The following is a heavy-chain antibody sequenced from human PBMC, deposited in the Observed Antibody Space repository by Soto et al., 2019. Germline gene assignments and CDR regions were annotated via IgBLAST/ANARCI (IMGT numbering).Heavy chain of an antibody. CDR2: INHSGST. Sequence: SETLSLTCSVSGASIYNGGYYWSWIRQPPGKGLEWIGEINHSGSTNYNPSLKSRVTISVDTSKNQFSLKLSSVTAADTAVYYCASFFVSQTPDNWFDPWGQGTLVTVSS. CDR3: ASFFVSQTPDNWFDP. V-gene: IGHV4-34*01. J-gene: IGHJ5*02. D-gene: IGHD3-3*01. CDR1: GASIYNGGYY.